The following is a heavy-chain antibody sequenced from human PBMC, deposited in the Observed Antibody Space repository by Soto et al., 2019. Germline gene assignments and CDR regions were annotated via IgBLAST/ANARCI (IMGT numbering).Heavy chain of an antibody. Sequence: ASVKVSCKASGYTFTSYGISWVRQAPGQGLEWMGWISAYNGNTNYAQKLQGRVTMTTDTSTSTAYMELRSLRSDDTAVYYCARENKGVPAAITYYYYYYMDVWGKGTTVTVSS. J-gene: IGHJ6*03. D-gene: IGHD2-2*02. CDR3: ARENKGVPAAITYYYYYYMDV. V-gene: IGHV1-18*01. CDR2: ISAYNGNT. CDR1: GYTFTSYG.